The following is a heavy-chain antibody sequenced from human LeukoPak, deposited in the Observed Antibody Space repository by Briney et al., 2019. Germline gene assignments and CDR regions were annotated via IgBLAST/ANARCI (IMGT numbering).Heavy chain of an antibody. Sequence: PSETLSLTCAVYGGSFSGYYWSWIRQPPGKGLEGIGEINHSGSTNYNPSLKSRVTISADTSKNQFSLKLSSVTAADTAVYYCASGREIASSSSSSSDYWGQGTLVTVSS. CDR2: INHSGST. CDR3: ASGREIASSSSSSSDY. D-gene: IGHD6-6*01. V-gene: IGHV4-34*01. J-gene: IGHJ4*02. CDR1: GGSFSGYY.